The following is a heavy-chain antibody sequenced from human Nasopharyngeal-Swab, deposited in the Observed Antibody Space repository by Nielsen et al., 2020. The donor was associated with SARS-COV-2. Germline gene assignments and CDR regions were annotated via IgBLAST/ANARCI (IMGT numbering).Heavy chain of an antibody. D-gene: IGHD3-16*02. CDR3: ARQDVSGSYRFMVY. J-gene: IGHJ4*02. CDR2: IYYTGST. Sequence: GSLRLSCTVSGGSIGTYYWSWIRQPPGKGLEWIGYIYYTGSTMYNPSLKGRVTLSVDTSENQFSLRLTSVTAADSAVYYCARQDVSGSYRFMVYWGQGTLVTVSP. V-gene: IGHV4-59*08. CDR1: GGSIGTYY.